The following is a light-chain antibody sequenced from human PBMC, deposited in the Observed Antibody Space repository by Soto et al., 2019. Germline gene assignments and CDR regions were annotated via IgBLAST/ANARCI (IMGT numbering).Light chain of an antibody. CDR2: GAS. CDR1: QSVSSSY. Sequence: EIVLTQSPGTLSLSPGERATLSCRASQSVSSSYLGWYQQKPGQAPGLLIYGASTRATGIPDRFSGSGSGTDFTLTISRLEPEDFAVYYCQQSGTTFGPGTKVEIK. CDR3: QQSGTT. J-gene: IGKJ3*01. V-gene: IGKV3-20*01.